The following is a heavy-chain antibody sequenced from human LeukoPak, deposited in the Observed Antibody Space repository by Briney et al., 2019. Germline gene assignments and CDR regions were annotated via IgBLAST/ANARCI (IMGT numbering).Heavy chain of an antibody. V-gene: IGHV3-20*04. Sequence: PGGSLRLSCAASGFTFDDYAMHWVRQAPGKGLEWVSGINWNGGSTGYADSVKGRFTISRDNAKNSLYLQMNSLRAEDTALYYCARTSTSYYYGSGSHFDYWGQGTLVTVSS. CDR1: GFTFDDYA. D-gene: IGHD3-10*01. CDR3: ARTSTSYYYGSGSHFDY. J-gene: IGHJ4*02. CDR2: INWNGGST.